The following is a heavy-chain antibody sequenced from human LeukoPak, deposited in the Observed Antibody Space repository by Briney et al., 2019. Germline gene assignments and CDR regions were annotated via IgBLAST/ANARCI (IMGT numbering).Heavy chain of an antibody. V-gene: IGHV4-34*01. CDR2: INHSGST. J-gene: IGHJ5*02. D-gene: IGHD3-3*01. Sequence: EPSETLSLTCAVYGGSFSGYYWSWIRQPPGKGLEWIGEINHSGSTNYNPSLKSRVTISVDTSKNQFSLKLSSVTAADTAVYYCARKTTIFGAGNWFDPWGQGTLVTVSS. CDR1: GGSFSGYY. CDR3: ARKTTIFGAGNWFDP.